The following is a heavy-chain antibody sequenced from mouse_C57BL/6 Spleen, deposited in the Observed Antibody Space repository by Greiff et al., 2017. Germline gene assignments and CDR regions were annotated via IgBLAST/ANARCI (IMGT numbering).Heavy chain of an antibody. Sequence: VQLQQSGPELVKPGASVKISCKASGYAFSSSWMNWVKQRPGKGLEWIGRIYPGDGATNYNGKFKGKATLTADKSSSTAYMQLSSLTSADSAVYFCARGVYYGNWGYAMDYWGQGTSVTVSS. CDR1: GYAFSSSW. J-gene: IGHJ4*01. CDR2: IYPGDGAT. D-gene: IGHD2-1*01. CDR3: ARGVYYGNWGYAMDY. V-gene: IGHV1-82*01.